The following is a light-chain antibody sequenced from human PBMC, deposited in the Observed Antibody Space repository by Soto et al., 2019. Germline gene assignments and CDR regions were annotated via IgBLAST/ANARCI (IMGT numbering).Light chain of an antibody. V-gene: IGKV3-15*01. J-gene: IGKJ3*01. Sequence: IVMTHSPATMSVSPGERATLSCRASQSMGSNVAWYQQKPGQAPRLLIYGASTRAAGIPARFSGSGSGTEFTLTISSLQSEDFAVYCCQQRSNWPPLFTFGPGTKVDIK. CDR2: GAS. CDR1: QSMGSN. CDR3: QQRSNWPPLFT.